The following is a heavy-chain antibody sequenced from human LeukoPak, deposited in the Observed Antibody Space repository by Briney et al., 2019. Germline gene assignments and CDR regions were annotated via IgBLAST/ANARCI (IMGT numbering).Heavy chain of an antibody. CDR3: ARDLWFGELLD. Sequence: ASVKVSCKASGYTFTRYAIYWVRQAPGQSLEWMGWINAGNGNTKYSQKFQGRASITRDTSATTAFMELSSLRSEDTAVYYCARDLWFGELLDWGQGTLVTVSS. CDR2: INAGNGNT. D-gene: IGHD3-10*01. CDR1: GYTFTRYA. V-gene: IGHV1-3*01. J-gene: IGHJ4*02.